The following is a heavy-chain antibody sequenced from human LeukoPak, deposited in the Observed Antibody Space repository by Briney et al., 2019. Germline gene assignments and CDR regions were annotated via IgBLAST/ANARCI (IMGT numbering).Heavy chain of an antibody. J-gene: IGHJ5*02. CDR2: IYYSGST. Sequence: SETLSLTCAVYGGSFSGYYWSWIRQPPGKGLEWIGYIYYSGSTYYNPSLKSRVTISVDTSKNQFSLKLSSVTAADTAVYYCARDLFGIYGRAGLDPWGQGTLVTVSS. D-gene: IGHD3-16*01. V-gene: IGHV4-34*09. CDR3: ARDLFGIYGRAGLDP. CDR1: GGSFSGYY.